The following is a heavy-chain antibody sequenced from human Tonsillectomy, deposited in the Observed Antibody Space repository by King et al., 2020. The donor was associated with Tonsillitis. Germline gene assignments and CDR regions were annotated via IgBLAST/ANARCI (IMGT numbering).Heavy chain of an antibody. CDR3: ASSYSSGFFGLDA. D-gene: IGHD6-19*01. CDR1: GYTFTGYY. CDR2: VNPNSGGT. J-gene: IGHJ5*02. V-gene: IGHV1-2*02. Sequence: QLVQSGAEVQKPGASVKVSCKASGYTFTGYYMHWVRQAPGQGLEWMGWVNPNSGGTKYPREFQGRVTMTTDTSISPAYMELSSLRSDDTAVYFCASSYSSGFFGLDAWGQGTLVTVSS.